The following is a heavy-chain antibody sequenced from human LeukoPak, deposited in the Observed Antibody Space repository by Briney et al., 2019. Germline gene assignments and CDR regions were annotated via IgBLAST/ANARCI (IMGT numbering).Heavy chain of an antibody. CDR2: INPNSGGT. J-gene: IGHJ4*02. V-gene: IGHV1-2*02. Sequence: GASVKVSCKASGYTFTGYYMHWVRQAPGQGLEWMGWINPNSGGTNYAQRFQGRVTMTRDTSISTAYMELSRLRSEDTAVYYCAREAFRGNFFDYWGQGTLVTVSS. CDR3: AREAFRGNFFDY. D-gene: IGHD3-10*01. CDR1: GYTFTGYY.